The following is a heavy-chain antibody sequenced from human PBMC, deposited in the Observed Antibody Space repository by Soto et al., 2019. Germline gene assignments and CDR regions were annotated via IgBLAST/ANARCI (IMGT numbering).Heavy chain of an antibody. CDR3: ASEIAVAGKTSDGFDI. CDR2: IIPILGIA. CDR1: GGTFNTYT. D-gene: IGHD6-19*01. J-gene: IGHJ3*02. V-gene: IGHV1-69*02. Sequence: QVRLVQSGAEVKKPGSSVKVSCKASGGTFNTYTISWVRQAPGQGLEWMGRIIPILGIAKYAQKFQGRVTITADKSTSTAYMELSSLRSEDTAVYYCASEIAVAGKTSDGFDIWGQGTMVTVSS.